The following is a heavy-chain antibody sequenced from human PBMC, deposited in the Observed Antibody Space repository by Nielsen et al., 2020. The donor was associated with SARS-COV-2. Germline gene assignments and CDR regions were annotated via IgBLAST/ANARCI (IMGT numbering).Heavy chain of an antibody. D-gene: IGHD1-26*01. Sequence: GGSLRLSCAASGFTFSDYYMTWIRQAAGKGLEWGSYISSSGRTIFYADSVKGRFSISWDNAKNSLHLQMNSLRAEDTAVYYCARKPRMYEENSEGGVDVWGQGTTVTVYS. CDR1: GFTFSDYY. CDR2: ISSSGRTI. V-gene: IGHV3-11*01. CDR3: ARKPRMYEENSEGGVDV. J-gene: IGHJ6*02.